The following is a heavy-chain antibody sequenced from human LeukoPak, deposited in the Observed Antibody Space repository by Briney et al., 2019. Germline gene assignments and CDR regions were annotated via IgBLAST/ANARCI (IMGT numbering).Heavy chain of an antibody. CDR1: GGPISSSNW. D-gene: IGHD3-10*01. Sequence: TSETLSLTCAVSGGPISSSNWWSWVRQPPGKGLEWIGEIYHSGSTNYNPSLKSRVTISVDKSKNQFSLKLSSVTAADTAVYYCARYRYYSRAGSFDYWGQGTLVTVSS. CDR2: IYHSGST. V-gene: IGHV4-4*02. J-gene: IGHJ4*02. CDR3: ARYRYYSRAGSFDY.